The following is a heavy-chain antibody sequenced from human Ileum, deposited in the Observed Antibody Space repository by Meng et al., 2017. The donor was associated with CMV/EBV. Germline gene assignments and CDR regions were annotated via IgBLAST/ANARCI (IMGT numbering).Heavy chain of an antibody. CDR3: ARLMVGVTGYFDY. Sequence: GSLRLSCTVSGGSISSSSYYWGWIRQPPGKGLEWIGSIYYSGSTYYNPSLKSRVTISVDTSKNQFSLKLSSVTAADTAVYYCARLMVGVTGYFDYWGQGTLVTVSS. CDR2: IYYSGST. J-gene: IGHJ4*02. V-gene: IGHV4-39*07. D-gene: IGHD1-26*01. CDR1: GGSISSSSYY.